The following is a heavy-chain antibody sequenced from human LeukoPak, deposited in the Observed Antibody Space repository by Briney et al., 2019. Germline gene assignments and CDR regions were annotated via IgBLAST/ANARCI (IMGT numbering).Heavy chain of an antibody. CDR1: GYTFTSYD. J-gene: IGHJ6*03. Sequence: ASVKVSCKASGYTFTSYDINWVRQATGQGLEWMGWMNPNSGNTGYAQKFQGRVTITRNTSISTAYMELSSLRSEDTAVYYCARGCSGGSCHYYYYMDVWGKGTTVTVSS. CDR2: MNPNSGNT. D-gene: IGHD2-15*01. CDR3: ARGCSGGSCHYYYYMDV. V-gene: IGHV1-8*03.